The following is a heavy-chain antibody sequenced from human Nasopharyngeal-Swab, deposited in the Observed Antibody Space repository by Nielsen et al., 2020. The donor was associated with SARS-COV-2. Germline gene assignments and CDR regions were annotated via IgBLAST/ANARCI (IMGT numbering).Heavy chain of an antibody. CDR2: ISSSSSYI. D-gene: IGHD3-3*01. CDR1: GFTFSSYS. V-gene: IGHV3-21*01. Sequence: GESLKISCAASGFTFSSYSMNWVRQAPGKGPEWVSSISSSSSYIYYADSVKGRFTISRDNAKNSLYLQMNSLRAEDTAVYYCARSGELRFLEWLNTRPDYWGQGTLVTVSS. J-gene: IGHJ4*02. CDR3: ARSGELRFLEWLNTRPDY.